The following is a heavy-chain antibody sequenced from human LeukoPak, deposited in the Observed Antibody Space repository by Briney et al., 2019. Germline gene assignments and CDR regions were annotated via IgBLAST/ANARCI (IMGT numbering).Heavy chain of an antibody. Sequence: PSETLSLTCAVYGGSFSGYYWGWIRQPPGKGLEWIGEINHSGSTNYNPSLKSRVTISVDTSKNQFSLKLSSVTAADTAVYYCARGLASSSYYWGQGTLVTVSS. CDR2: INHSGST. J-gene: IGHJ4*02. CDR1: GGSFSGYY. CDR3: ARGLASSSYY. D-gene: IGHD6-13*01. V-gene: IGHV4-34*01.